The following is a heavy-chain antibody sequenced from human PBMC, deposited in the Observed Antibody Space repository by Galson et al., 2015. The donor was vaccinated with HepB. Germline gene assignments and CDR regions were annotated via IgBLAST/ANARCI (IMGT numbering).Heavy chain of an antibody. D-gene: IGHD2-15*01. CDR2: TYYRAKWYN. V-gene: IGHV6-1*01. J-gene: IGHJ6*02. Sequence: CAISEDSVSSNSAAWYWIRQSPSRGLEWLGRTYYRAKWYNDYAVSVRGRITINPDTSKNQFSLHLNFVTPGDTAVYYCARVAGTIYYYGMDVGGQGTTVTVSS. CDR3: ARVAGTIYYYGMDV. CDR1: EDSVSSNSAA.